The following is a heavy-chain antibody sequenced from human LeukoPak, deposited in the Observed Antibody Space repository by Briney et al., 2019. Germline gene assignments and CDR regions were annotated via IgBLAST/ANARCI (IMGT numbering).Heavy chain of an antibody. D-gene: IGHD4-17*01. CDR1: GGSISSYY. J-gene: IGHJ3*02. Sequence: SETLSLTCTVSGGSISSYYWSWIRQPPGKGLEWIGYIYYSGSTNYNPSLKSRVTISVDTSKNQFSLKLSSVTAADTAVYYCATTTAGDAFDIWGQGTMVTVSS. CDR3: ATTTAGDAFDI. CDR2: IYYSGST. V-gene: IGHV4-59*08.